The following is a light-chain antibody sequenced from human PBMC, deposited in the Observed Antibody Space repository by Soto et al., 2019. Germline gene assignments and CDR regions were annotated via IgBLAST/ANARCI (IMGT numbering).Light chain of an antibody. Sequence: LQMTQSPSTLSASVGDTVTITCRASQSINSGLAWYQQKPGRTPKLLIYKASSLESGVPSRFSGSGYGTAFTLTISSLLPEDFATYYWEQYNYLWTFGQGTKVEIK. CDR3: EQYNYLWT. CDR2: KAS. CDR1: QSINSG. J-gene: IGKJ1*01. V-gene: IGKV1-5*03.